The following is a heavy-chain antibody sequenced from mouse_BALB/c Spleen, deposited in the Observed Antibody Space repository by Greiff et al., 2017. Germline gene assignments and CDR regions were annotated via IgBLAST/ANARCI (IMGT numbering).Heavy chain of an antibody. CDR1: GYTFTDYW. J-gene: IGHJ4*01. Sequence: QVQLQQSGAELVMPGASVKMSCKASGYTFTDYWMHWVKQRPGQGLEWIGAIDTSDSYTSYNQKFKGKATLTVDESSSTAYMQLSSLTSEDSAVYYCARRFTTAHYYAMDYWGQGTSVTVSS. CDR2: IDTSDSYT. V-gene: IGHV1-69*01. CDR3: ARRFTTAHYYAMDY. D-gene: IGHD1-2*01.